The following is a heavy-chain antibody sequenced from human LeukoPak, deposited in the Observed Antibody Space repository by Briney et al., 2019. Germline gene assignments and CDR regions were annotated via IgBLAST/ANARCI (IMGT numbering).Heavy chain of an antibody. CDR2: MNPNSGNT. CDR3: ARLGVWFGELEVYYYMDV. Sequence: GASVTVSCKPSGYTFTSYDINWVRQAAGQGLEWMGWMNPNSGNTGYAQKFQGRITITRNTSISTAYMELSSLRSEDTAVYYCARLGVWFGELEVYYYMDVWGKGTTVTVSS. CDR1: GYTFTSYD. J-gene: IGHJ6*03. D-gene: IGHD3-10*01. V-gene: IGHV1-8*01.